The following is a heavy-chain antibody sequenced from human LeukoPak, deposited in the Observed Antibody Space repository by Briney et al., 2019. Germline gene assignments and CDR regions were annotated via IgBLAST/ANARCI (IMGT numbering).Heavy chain of an antibody. Sequence: GASVKVSCKASGYTFTGYYLHWVRQAPGQGLEWMGRIIPILGIVKYAQKFQGRVTITADKSTSTVYMEVNGLRSEDTAVYYCARAYCTQGVCHRGTDEFFQYWGQGTLVTVSS. CDR2: IIPILGIV. J-gene: IGHJ1*01. CDR3: ARAYCTQGVCHRGTDEFFQY. D-gene: IGHD2-8*01. V-gene: IGHV1-69*04. CDR1: GYTFTGYY.